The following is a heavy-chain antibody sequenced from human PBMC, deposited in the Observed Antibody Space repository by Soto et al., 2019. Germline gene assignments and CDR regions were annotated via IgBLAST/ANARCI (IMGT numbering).Heavy chain of an antibody. CDR3: ARTRDYYYYMDV. J-gene: IGHJ6*03. CDR2: LYYSGST. Sequence: SETLSLTCAVSGGSISSYYWSWIRQPPGKGLEWFGYLYYSGSTNYNPSLKSRVTISLDTSKNQFSLKLSSVTAADTAVYYCARTRDYYYYMDVWGKGTTVTVSS. CDR1: GGSISSYY. V-gene: IGHV4-59*01.